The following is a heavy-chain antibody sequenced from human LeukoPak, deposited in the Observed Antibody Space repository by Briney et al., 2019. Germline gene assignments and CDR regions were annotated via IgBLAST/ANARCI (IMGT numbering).Heavy chain of an antibody. CDR1: GFTFSSYS. D-gene: IGHD3-10*01. CDR2: ISSSSSYI. J-gene: IGHJ4*02. V-gene: IGHV3-21*01. Sequence: GGSLRLSCAASGFTFSSYSMNWVRQAPGKGLEWVSSISSSSSYIYYADSVKGRFTISRDNAKNSLYLQMNSLRAEDTAVYYCARDVGPFGELLFPFDYRGQGTLVTVSS. CDR3: ARDVGPFGELLFPFDY.